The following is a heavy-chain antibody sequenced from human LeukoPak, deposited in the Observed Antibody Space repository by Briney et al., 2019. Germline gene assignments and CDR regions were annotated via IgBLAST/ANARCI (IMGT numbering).Heavy chain of an antibody. Sequence: ASVKVSCKASGYTFTDYYMHWVRQAPGQGLEWMGWINPKSGGTNYAQKFQGRVTMTRDTSISTAYMELSSLRSDDTAVYYCALWFGELSALINYYYYGMDVWGQGATVTASS. CDR2: INPKSGGT. CDR3: ALWFGELSALINYYYYGMDV. CDR1: GYTFTDYY. D-gene: IGHD3-10*01. V-gene: IGHV1-2*02. J-gene: IGHJ6*02.